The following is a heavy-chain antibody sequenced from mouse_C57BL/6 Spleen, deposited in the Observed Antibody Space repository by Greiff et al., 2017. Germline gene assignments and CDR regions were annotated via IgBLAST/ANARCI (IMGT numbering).Heavy chain of an antibody. CDR3: ARGDGSSYWYFDV. J-gene: IGHJ1*03. D-gene: IGHD1-1*01. CDR1: GFSLTSYG. V-gene: IGHV2-2*01. CDR2: IWSGGST. Sequence: VHLVESGPGLVQPSQSLSITCTVSGFSLTSYGVHWVRQSPGKGLEWLGVIWSGGSTDYNAAFISRLSISKDNSKSQVFFKMNSLQADDTAIYYCARGDGSSYWYFDVWGTGTTVTVSS.